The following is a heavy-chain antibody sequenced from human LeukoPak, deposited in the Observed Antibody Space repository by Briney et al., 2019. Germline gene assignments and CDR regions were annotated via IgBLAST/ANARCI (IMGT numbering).Heavy chain of an antibody. CDR3: ARPGEDSGYDFLDY. CDR1: GYSFTNYW. CDR2: IYPGDSDT. J-gene: IGHJ4*02. D-gene: IGHD5-12*01. V-gene: IGHV5-51*01. Sequence: GKSLKISCKGSGYSFTNYWIGWVRQMPGKGLEWMGIIYPGDSDTRYSPSFQGQVTISADKSISTAYLQWNSLKASDTAMYYCARPGEDSGYDFLDYWGQGTLVTVSS.